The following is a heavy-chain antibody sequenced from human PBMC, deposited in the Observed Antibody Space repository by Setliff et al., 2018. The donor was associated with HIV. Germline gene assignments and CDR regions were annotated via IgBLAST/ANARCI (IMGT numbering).Heavy chain of an antibody. CDR1: GGIFMNSA. CDR2: IIPIFGTG. V-gene: IGHV1-69*06. J-gene: IGHJ5*02. Sequence: SVKVSCKASGGIFMNSAFNWVRQARGQGLEWMGSIIPIFGTGNYAQKFQGRVTITADKSTSTAYMELSSLTSDDAAVYFCARDNVDSDSRTYLHHWGQGTLVTVSS. D-gene: IGHD3-22*01. CDR3: ARDNVDSDSRTYLHH.